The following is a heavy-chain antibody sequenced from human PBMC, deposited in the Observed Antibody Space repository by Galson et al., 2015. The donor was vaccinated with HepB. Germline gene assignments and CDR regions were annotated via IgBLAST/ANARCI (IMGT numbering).Heavy chain of an antibody. CDR3: ATESTVITPFDY. CDR1: GYTLTELS. CDR2: FDPEDGET. Sequence: SVKVSCKVSGYTLTELSMHWVRQAPGKGLEWMGGFDPEDGETIYAQKFQGRVTMTEDTSTDTAYMELSSLRSEGTAVYYCATESTVITPFDYWGQGTLVTVSS. V-gene: IGHV1-24*01. D-gene: IGHD4-17*01. J-gene: IGHJ4*02.